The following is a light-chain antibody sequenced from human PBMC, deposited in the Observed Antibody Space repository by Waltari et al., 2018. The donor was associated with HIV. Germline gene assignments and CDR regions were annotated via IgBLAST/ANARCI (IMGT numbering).Light chain of an antibody. Sequence: HSALTQPASVSGSPGQSITISCTGTNRAIGGYDFVSWYQQHPGRAPKLMIYGVSDRPSGVSNRFSGSKSGNRASLTISGVQAEDEADYYCSSYAYNSVRVFGGGTKLTVL. CDR1: NRAIGGYDF. V-gene: IGLV2-14*01. J-gene: IGLJ3*02. CDR3: SSYAYNSVRV. CDR2: GVS.